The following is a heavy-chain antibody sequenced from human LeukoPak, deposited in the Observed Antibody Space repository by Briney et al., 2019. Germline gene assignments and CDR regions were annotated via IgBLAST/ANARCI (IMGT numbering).Heavy chain of an antibody. D-gene: IGHD1-26*01. CDR3: ARLAAISGSDYPDD. CDR1: GVSINSYY. J-gene: IGHJ4*02. CDR2: IFYSGNT. V-gene: IGHV4-59*08. Sequence: PSETLSLTCTVSGVSINSYYWSWIRQPPGKGLEWIGYIFYSGNTIYNPSLRSRVTISADTSKNHFSLRLRSVTAADTAVYYCARLAAISGSDYPDDWGQGTLVTVSS.